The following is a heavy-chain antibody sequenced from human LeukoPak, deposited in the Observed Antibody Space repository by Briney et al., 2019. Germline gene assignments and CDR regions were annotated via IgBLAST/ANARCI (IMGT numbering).Heavy chain of an antibody. CDR2: IKQDGSKK. D-gene: IGHD3-22*01. V-gene: IGHV3-7*03. Sequence: PGGSLRLSCVASGFPFSSYWMTWVRQAPAKGLEWVANIKQDGSKKSYVDSVKGRFTISRDNAKNSLYLQMNSLRAEDTAVYYCAKDEGDYYDSSGPDYWGQGTLVTVSS. CDR1: GFPFSSYW. CDR3: AKDEGDYYDSSGPDY. J-gene: IGHJ4*02.